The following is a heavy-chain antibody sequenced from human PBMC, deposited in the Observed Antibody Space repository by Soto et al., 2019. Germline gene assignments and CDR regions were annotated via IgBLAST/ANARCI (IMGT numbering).Heavy chain of an antibody. CDR3: AKDLGYYDSSGYDY. D-gene: IGHD3-22*01. CDR1: GFTFSSYA. J-gene: IGHJ4*02. CDR2: ISGSGGST. Sequence: GGSLRLSCTASGFTFSSYAMSWVRQAPGKGLEWVSAISGSGGSTYYADSVKGRFTIFRDNSKNTLYLQMNSLRAEDTAVCYCAKDLGYYDSSGYDYWGQGTLVTVSS. V-gene: IGHV3-23*01.